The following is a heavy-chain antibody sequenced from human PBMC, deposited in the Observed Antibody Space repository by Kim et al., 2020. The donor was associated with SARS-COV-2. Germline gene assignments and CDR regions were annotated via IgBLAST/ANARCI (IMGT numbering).Heavy chain of an antibody. D-gene: IGHD4-17*01. Sequence: ASVKVSCKASGYTFTSYSLNWVRQAPGQGLEWMGWINTNTGNPTYAQDFTGRFVFSLDTSVTTAYLQISSLKPEDTAVYYCARVGPSGDYIDHWGQGTLLIVSS. CDR2: INTNTGNP. CDR3: ARVGPSGDYIDH. CDR1: GYTFTSYS. V-gene: IGHV7-4-1*02. J-gene: IGHJ4*02.